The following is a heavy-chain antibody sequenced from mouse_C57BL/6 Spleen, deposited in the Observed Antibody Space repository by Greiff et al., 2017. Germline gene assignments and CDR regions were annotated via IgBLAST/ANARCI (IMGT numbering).Heavy chain of an antibody. V-gene: IGHV1-5*01. CDR1: GYTFTSYW. CDR2: IYPGNSDP. CDR3: TTALQCFSLYAIDD. Sequence: VQLQQSGTVLARPGASVKMSCKTSGYTFTSYWMHWVKQRPGQGLEWIGAIYPGNSDPSYNQKFQGKAKLTAVTSASTAYMELSRLTTEDSAVSYCTTALQCFSLYAIDDWGQGTSVTVAS. D-gene: IGHD3-2*01. J-gene: IGHJ4*01.